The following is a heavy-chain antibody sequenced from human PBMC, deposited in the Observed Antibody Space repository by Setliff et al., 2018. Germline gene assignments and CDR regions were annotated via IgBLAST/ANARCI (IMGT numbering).Heavy chain of an antibody. D-gene: IGHD3-10*01. J-gene: IGHJ6*02. CDR3: ARDLEFGPSYRYGSGYGMDV. CDR2: INHSGST. V-gene: IGHV4-34*01. Sequence: SETLSLTCAVYGGSYSGYYWSWIRQPPGKGLEWTGEINHSGSTNYNPSLKSRVTISVDTSENQFFLEITSVTAADTAIYYCARDLEFGPSYRYGSGYGMDVWGQGTTVTVSS. CDR1: GGSYSGYY.